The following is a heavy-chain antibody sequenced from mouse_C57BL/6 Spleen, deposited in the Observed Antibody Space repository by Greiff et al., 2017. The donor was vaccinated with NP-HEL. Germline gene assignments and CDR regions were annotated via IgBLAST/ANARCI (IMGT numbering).Heavy chain of an antibody. D-gene: IGHD3-2*02. CDR1: GFTFSSYA. CDR3: ARVGTAQATAWFAY. J-gene: IGHJ3*01. CDR2: ISDGGSYT. V-gene: IGHV5-4*03. Sequence: EVRLVESGGGLVKPGGSLKLSCAASGFTFSSYAMSWVRQTPEKRLEWVATISDGGSYTYYPDNVKGRFTISRDNAKNNLYLQMSHLKSEDTAMYYCARVGTAQATAWFAYWGQGTLVTVSA.